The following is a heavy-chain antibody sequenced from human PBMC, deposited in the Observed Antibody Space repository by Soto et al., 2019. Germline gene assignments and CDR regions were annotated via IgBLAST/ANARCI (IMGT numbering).Heavy chain of an antibody. CDR2: INPNSGGT. J-gene: IGHJ4*02. D-gene: IGHD4-17*01. Sequence: ASVKVSCKASGYTFTGYYMHWVRQAPGQGLEWMGWINPNSGGTNYAQKFQGRVTMNRDTSISTAYMELSRLTSDDTAVYYCARDGYGDYGPLFYYFDYWGQGTLVTVSS. CDR1: GYTFTGYY. CDR3: ARDGYGDYGPLFYYFDY. V-gene: IGHV1-2*02.